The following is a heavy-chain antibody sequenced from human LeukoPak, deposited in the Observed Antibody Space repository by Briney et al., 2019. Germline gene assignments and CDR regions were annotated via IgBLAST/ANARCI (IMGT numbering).Heavy chain of an antibody. CDR1: GFTFRVYA. CDR3: AKLLNDYGDYVFDY. CDR2: ISGSGTRT. J-gene: IGHJ4*02. Sequence: GGSLRLSCVASGFTFRVYALTWVRQAPGKGLEWVSAISGSGTRTHYADSVAGRFTISRDNSKNTVYLQMSSLRAEDTAVYYCAKLLNDYGDYVFDYWGQGTLVTVSS. D-gene: IGHD4-17*01. V-gene: IGHV3-23*01.